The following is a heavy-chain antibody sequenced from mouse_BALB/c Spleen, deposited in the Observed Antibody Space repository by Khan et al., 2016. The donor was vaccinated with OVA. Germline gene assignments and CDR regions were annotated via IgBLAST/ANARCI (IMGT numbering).Heavy chain of an antibody. CDR1: GYTFTDYV. Sequence: VQLQQSGPELVKPGASVKMSCKTSGYTFTDYVMHWVKQKPGQGLEWIGYIYPYNDDTESTERFKGKATLTLDKSSSTAYMDLSSLTSADSTVYYCARSTTDYWTMDCWGQGTSVTVSS. CDR3: ARSTTDYWTMDC. J-gene: IGHJ4*01. V-gene: IGHV1S136*01. D-gene: IGHD1-1*01. CDR2: IYPYNDDT.